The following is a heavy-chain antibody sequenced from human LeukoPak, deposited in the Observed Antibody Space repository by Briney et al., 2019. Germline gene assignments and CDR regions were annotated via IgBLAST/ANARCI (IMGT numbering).Heavy chain of an antibody. Sequence: GASVKVSCKASGYTFTGYYMHGVRQAPGQGLEWMGWINPNSGGTNYAQKFQGRVTMTRDTSISTAYMELSRLRSDDTAVYYCARPGGGYSYGLVNYWGQGNLVTVSS. D-gene: IGHD5-18*01. V-gene: IGHV1-2*02. CDR3: ARPGGGYSYGLVNY. J-gene: IGHJ4*02. CDR2: INPNSGGT. CDR1: GYTFTGYY.